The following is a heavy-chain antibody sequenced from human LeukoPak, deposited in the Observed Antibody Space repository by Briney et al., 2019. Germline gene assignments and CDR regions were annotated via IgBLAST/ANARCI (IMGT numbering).Heavy chain of an antibody. Sequence: ETLSLTCTVSGGSVSGSTYYWGWVRQAPGKGLEWVSAISGSGGSTYYADSVKGRFTISRDNSKNTLYLQMNSLRAEDTAVYYCAKDREDSSGWSTLVSYWGQGTLVTVSS. CDR3: AKDREDSSGWSTLVSY. CDR1: GGSVSGSTYY. CDR2: ISGSGGST. D-gene: IGHD6-19*01. J-gene: IGHJ4*02. V-gene: IGHV3-23*01.